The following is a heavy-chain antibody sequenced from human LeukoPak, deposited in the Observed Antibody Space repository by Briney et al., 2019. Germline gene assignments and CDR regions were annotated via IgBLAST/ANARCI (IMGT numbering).Heavy chain of an antibody. CDR3: TRESGIYYGDDLNWFDP. Sequence: ASVKVSCKASGYTFTAYYIHWVRQAPGQGLEWMGLINPKSSSTKYAHKFQGRVTMTRDSSISTVSMEVSSLRSDDTAVCYCTRESGIYYGDDLNWFDPWGQGTLVTVSS. CDR1: GYTFTAYY. CDR2: INPKSSST. V-gene: IGHV1-2*02. D-gene: IGHD3-10*01. J-gene: IGHJ5*02.